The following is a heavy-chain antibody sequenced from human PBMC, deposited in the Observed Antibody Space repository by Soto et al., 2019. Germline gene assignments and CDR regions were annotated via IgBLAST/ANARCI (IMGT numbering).Heavy chain of an antibody. J-gene: IGHJ4*02. CDR1: GFTFGDSI. CDR2: IERKNDGGTT. Sequence: GSLRLSCTASGFTFGDSIMTWFRQAPEKGLAWVGRIERKNDGGTTHYAAPVKGRFTISRDDSTNTLYLQMNSLKTVDTAVYFCTAGVGTSDHDYWGQGTLVTVSS. CDR3: TAGVGTSDHDY. D-gene: IGHD1-26*01. V-gene: IGHV3-15*04.